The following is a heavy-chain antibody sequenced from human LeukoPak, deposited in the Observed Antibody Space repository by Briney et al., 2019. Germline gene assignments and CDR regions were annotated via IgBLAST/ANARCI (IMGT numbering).Heavy chain of an antibody. V-gene: IGHV3-53*05. J-gene: IGHJ4*02. CDR2: IYSGGST. CDR1: RFTVSSNY. D-gene: IGHD4-11*01. CDR3: ARIRTWGYSNYAETDY. Sequence: PGGSLRLSCAASRFTVSSNYMSWVRQAPGKGLEWVSVIYSGGSTYYADSVKGRFTISRDNSKNTLYLQMNSLRSEDTAVYYCARIRTWGYSNYAETDYWGQGTLVTVSS.